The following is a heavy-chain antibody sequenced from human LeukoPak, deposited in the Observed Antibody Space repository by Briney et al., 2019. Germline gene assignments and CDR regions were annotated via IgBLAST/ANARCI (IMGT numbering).Heavy chain of an antibody. Sequence: GGSLRLSCAASGFTFSDAWMTWVRQAPGKGLEWVSSISSSSSYIYYADSVKGRFTISRDNAKNSLYLQMNSLRAEDTAVYYCARDLHAGSTRDYYYGMDVWGQGTTVTVSS. CDR1: GFTFSDAW. D-gene: IGHD2-2*01. J-gene: IGHJ6*02. CDR2: ISSSSSYI. V-gene: IGHV3-21*01. CDR3: ARDLHAGSTRDYYYGMDV.